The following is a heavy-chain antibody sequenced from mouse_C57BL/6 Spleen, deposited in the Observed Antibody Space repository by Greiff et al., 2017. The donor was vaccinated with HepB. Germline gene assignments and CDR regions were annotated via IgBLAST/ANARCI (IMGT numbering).Heavy chain of an antibody. CDR2: IYPGDGDT. CDR1: GYAFSSSW. CDR3: ARSWDGYPAWFAY. J-gene: IGHJ3*01. Sequence: VQVVESGPELVKPGASVKISCKASGYAFSSSWMNWVKQRPGKGLEWIGRIYPGDGDTNYNGKFKGKATLTADKSSSTAYMQLSSLTSEDSAVYFCARSWDGYPAWFAYWGQGTLVTVSA. D-gene: IGHD2-3*01. V-gene: IGHV1-82*01.